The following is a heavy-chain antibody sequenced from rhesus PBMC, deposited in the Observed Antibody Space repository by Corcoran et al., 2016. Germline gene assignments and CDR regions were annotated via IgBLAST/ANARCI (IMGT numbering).Heavy chain of an antibody. V-gene: IGHV4-160*01. Sequence: QVQLQESGPGLVKPAETLSLPCTVSGGSISDRYKWSWIRQPPGKGLEWMGRIYGSGGSTNYNPSLKSRVTISRDPSKNQFSLKLSSVTAADTAVYYCARDEEYSSGWFLFDYWGQGVLVTVSS. D-gene: IGHD6-31*01. J-gene: IGHJ4*01. CDR2: IYGSGGST. CDR1: GGSISDRY. CDR3: ARDEEYSSGWFLFDY.